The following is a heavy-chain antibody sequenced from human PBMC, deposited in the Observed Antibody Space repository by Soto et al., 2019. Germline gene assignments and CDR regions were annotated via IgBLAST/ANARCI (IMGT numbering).Heavy chain of an antibody. V-gene: IGHV1-18*01. CDR2: ISAYNGNT. J-gene: IGHJ6*02. CDR3: ARGLQSITIFGVVEVTHMDV. Sequence: ASVKVSCKASGYTFTSYGISWVRQAPGQGLERMGWISAYNGNTNYAQKLQGRVTMTTDTSTSTAYMELRSLRSDDTAVYYCARGLQSITIFGVVEVTHMDVWGQGTTVTVSS. D-gene: IGHD3-3*01. CDR1: GYTFTSYG.